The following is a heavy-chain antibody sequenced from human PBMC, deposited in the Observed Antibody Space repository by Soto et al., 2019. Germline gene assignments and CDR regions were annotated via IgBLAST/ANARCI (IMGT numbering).Heavy chain of an antibody. J-gene: IGHJ4*02. Sequence: EVQLVESGGGLVQPGRSLRLSCAASGFSFGDYPMQWVRQVPGKGLEWVSSISWNGESIGYADSVKGRFTISRDNGKKSVYLQMNSLRGEDTALYYCAKDVGSSGWYDGFDSWGQGTLVTVS. V-gene: IGHV3-9*01. CDR1: GFSFGDYP. D-gene: IGHD6-19*01. CDR3: AKDVGSSGWYDGFDS. CDR2: ISWNGESI.